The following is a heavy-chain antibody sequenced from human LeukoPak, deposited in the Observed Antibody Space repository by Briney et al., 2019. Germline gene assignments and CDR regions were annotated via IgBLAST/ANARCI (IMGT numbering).Heavy chain of an antibody. D-gene: IGHD5-18*01. Sequence: PGGSLRLSCAVCVFNFSSFGMHWVRQAPGKGLEWVAVFWYDGSTKYYADSVKGRFTISRDNSKSTLYLQMTSLRADDTPLYYWARAKTDLVTVDAFDIWGQGTMVTVSS. CDR1: VFNFSSFG. J-gene: IGHJ3*02. V-gene: IGHV3-33*01. CDR2: FWYDGSTK. CDR3: ARAKTDLVTVDAFDI.